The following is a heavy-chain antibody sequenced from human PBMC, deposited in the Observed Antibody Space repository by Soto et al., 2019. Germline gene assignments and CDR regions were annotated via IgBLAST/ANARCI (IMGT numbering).Heavy chain of an antibody. CDR2: SDPSDSYT. D-gene: IGHD6-13*01. J-gene: IGHJ4*02. V-gene: IGHV5-10-1*01. CDR1: GYSFTSYW. Sequence: EVQLVQSGAEVKKPGESLRISCKGSGYSFTSYWISWVRQMPGKGLEWMGRSDPSDSYTNYSPSFQGHVTISADKSISTAYLQWSSLKASDTAMYYCARLRPAAGDNDLTFDYWGQGTLVTVSS. CDR3: ARLRPAAGDNDLTFDY.